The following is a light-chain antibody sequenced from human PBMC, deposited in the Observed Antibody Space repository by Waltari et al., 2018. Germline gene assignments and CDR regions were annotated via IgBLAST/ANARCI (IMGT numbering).Light chain of an antibody. CDR3: QQSYSTPPVCT. Sequence: DIQMTQSPSSLSASVGDSVTITCRASQSISSYLNWYQQKPGKAPKLLIYAASRLQSGVPSRFSGSGSGTDFTLTISSLQPEDFATYYCQQSYSTPPVCTFGQGTKLEIK. V-gene: IGKV1-39*01. CDR1: QSISSY. CDR2: AAS. J-gene: IGKJ2*02.